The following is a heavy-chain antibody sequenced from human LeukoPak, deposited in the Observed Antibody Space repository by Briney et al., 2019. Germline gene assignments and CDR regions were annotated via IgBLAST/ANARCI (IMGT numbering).Heavy chain of an antibody. D-gene: IGHD3-22*01. CDR2: INPNSGGT. J-gene: IGHJ4*02. Sequence: GASVKVSCKASGYTFTSYGISWVRQAPGQGLEWMGWINPNSGGTNYAQKFQGRVTITRDTSISTAYMELSRLRSDDTAVYYCARGKGITMIVAHWGQGTLVTVSS. CDR1: GYTFTSYG. CDR3: ARGKGITMIVAH. V-gene: IGHV1-2*02.